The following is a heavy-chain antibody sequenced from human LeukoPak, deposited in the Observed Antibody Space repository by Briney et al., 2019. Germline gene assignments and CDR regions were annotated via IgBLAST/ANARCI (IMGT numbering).Heavy chain of an antibody. Sequence: GGSLRLSCAASGFTFSSYAMSWVRQAPGKGLEWVSAISGSGGSTYYADSVKGRFTFSRDNSKNTLYLQMNSLRAEDTAVYYCAKGTSVDQYSDYWGQGTLVTVSS. V-gene: IGHV3-23*01. CDR3: AKGTSVDQYSDY. D-gene: IGHD2-2*01. J-gene: IGHJ4*02. CDR2: ISGSGGST. CDR1: GFTFSSYA.